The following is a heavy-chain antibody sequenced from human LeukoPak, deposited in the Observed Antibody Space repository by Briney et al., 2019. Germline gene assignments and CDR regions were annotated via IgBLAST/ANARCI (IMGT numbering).Heavy chain of an antibody. D-gene: IGHD6-6*01. CDR1: GFTFGSHA. V-gene: IGHV3-23*01. CDR3: VKTFQYSSNWYDY. CDR2: ISAGGGGT. J-gene: IGHJ5*01. Sequence: GGSLRLSCATSGFTFGSHAMSWIRQAPGKGLEWVSSISAGGGGTSYADSVKGRITISRDNSKNTVYLQMNSLRAEDTAVYFCVKTFQYSSNWYDYWGQGTLVTVSS.